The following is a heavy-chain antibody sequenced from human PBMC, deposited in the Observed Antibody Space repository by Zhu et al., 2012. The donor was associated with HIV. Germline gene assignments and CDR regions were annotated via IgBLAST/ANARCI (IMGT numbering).Heavy chain of an antibody. J-gene: IGHJ4*02. CDR1: GGSISSSSYY. CDR2: IYYSGST. CDR3: ARGLTIYYFDTSDFPD. D-gene: IGHD3-22*01. Sequence: QVQLQESGPGLVKPSETLSLTCTVSGGSISSSSYYWGWIRQPPGKGLEWIGSIYYSGSTYYNPSLKSRVTISVDTSKNQFSLKLSSVTAADTAIYYCARGLTIYYFDTSDFPDWSQGTLVTVSS. V-gene: IGHV4-39*01.